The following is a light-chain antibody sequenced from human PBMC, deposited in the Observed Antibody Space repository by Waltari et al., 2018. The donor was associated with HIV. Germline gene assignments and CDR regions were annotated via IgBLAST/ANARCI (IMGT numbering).Light chain of an antibody. CDR3: CSYAGSYTV. J-gene: IGLJ2*01. V-gene: IGLV2-11*01. CDR2: DVS. Sequence: QSALTQPRSVSGSPGQSVTISCTGTSSDVGGYHYVSWYRQYPGKAPKFMIYDVSKRPSGVPDRFSGSKSGNTASLTISGLQAEDEADYYCCSYAGSYTVFGGGTKLTVL. CDR1: SSDVGGYHY.